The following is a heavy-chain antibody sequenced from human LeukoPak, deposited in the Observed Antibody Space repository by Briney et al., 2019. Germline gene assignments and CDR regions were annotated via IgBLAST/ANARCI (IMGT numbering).Heavy chain of an antibody. J-gene: IGHJ4*02. CDR2: ISWNGGSI. V-gene: IGHV3-9*01. D-gene: IGHD3-22*01. CDR1: GFTFDDYA. Sequence: GGSLRLSYAASGFTFDDYAMHWVRQAPGKGLEWVSVISWNGGSIGYADSVKGRFTISRDNAKKSLYLQMTSLRVEDTAFYYCAKDIGSYYDSSGHLDYWGQGTLVTVSS. CDR3: AKDIGSYYDSSGHLDY.